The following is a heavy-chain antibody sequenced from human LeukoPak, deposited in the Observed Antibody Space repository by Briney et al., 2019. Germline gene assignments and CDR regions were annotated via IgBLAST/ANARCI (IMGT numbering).Heavy chain of an antibody. CDR2: ISYDGSNK. V-gene: IGHV3-30*18. Sequence: GGSLRLSCAASGFTFSSYGMHWVRQAPGKGLEWVAVISYDGSNKYYADSVKGRFTISRDNSKNTLYLQMNSLRAEDTAVYYCAKCKVPAATYYYYYYGLDVWGKGTTVTVSS. CDR3: AKCKVPAATYYYYYYGLDV. J-gene: IGHJ6*04. CDR1: GFTFSSYG. D-gene: IGHD2-2*01.